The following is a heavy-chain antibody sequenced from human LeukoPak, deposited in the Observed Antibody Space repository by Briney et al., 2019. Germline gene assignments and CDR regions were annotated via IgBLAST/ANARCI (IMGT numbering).Heavy chain of an antibody. Sequence: ASVKVSCKASGGTFSSYAISWVRQAPGQGLEWMGWINPNSGGTNYAQKFQGRVTMTRDTSISTAYMELSRLRSDDTAVYYCARGEIQLWSTFDYWGQGTLVTVSS. V-gene: IGHV1-2*02. CDR1: GGTFSSYA. D-gene: IGHD5-18*01. J-gene: IGHJ4*02. CDR3: ARGEIQLWSTFDY. CDR2: INPNSGGT.